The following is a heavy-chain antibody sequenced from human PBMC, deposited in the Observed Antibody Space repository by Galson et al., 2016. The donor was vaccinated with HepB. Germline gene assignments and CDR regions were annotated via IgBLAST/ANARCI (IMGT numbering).Heavy chain of an antibody. D-gene: IGHD4-17*01. CDR2: LYYGGST. Sequence: ETLSLTCSVSGSSISAFYWSWIRQSPGKGLEWIGNLYYGGSTNYNPSLKNRVTISVDTSKSQFSLELISVTAADTAVYFCARENDYGGSFDSWGQGTLVTVS. CDR1: GSSISAFY. J-gene: IGHJ5*01. CDR3: ARENDYGGSFDS. V-gene: IGHV4-59*01.